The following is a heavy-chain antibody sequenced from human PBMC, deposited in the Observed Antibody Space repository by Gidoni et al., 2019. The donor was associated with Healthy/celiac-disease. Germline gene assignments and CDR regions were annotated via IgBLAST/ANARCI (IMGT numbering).Heavy chain of an antibody. Sequence: QVQLVQSGAEVKKPGSSVKVSCKASGGTFSSYAISWVRQAHGQGLEWMGGIIPIFGTANYAQKFQGRVTITADESTSTAYMELSSLRSEDTAVYYCARFWISSGWYEGWFDPWGQGTLVTVSS. J-gene: IGHJ5*02. V-gene: IGHV1-69*01. CDR3: ARFWISSGWYEGWFDP. D-gene: IGHD6-19*01. CDR2: IIPIFGTA. CDR1: GGTFSSYA.